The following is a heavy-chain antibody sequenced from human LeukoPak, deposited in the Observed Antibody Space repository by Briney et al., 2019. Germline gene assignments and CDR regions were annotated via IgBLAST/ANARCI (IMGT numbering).Heavy chain of an antibody. D-gene: IGHD7-27*01. CDR2: ISYDGSNK. CDR3: ARATVYRTGDMAFDI. V-gene: IGHV3-30*03. J-gene: IGHJ3*02. CDR1: GFTFSSYG. Sequence: GRSLRLSCAASGFTFSSYGMHWVRQAPGKGLEWVAVISYDGSNKYYADSVKGRFTISRDNSKNTLYLQMNSLRAEDMAVYYCARATVYRTGDMAFDIWGQGTMVTVSS.